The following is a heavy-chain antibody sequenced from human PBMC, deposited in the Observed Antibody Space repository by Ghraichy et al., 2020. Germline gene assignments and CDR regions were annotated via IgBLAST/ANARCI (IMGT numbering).Heavy chain of an antibody. CDR1: GVSLSVTSYY. V-gene: IGHV4-39*01. Sequence: SETLSLTCTVSGVSLSVTSYYWAWIRQPPGKGLEWIGSVYSTATTSYSPSLESRVTMSVDTSKNQFSLKLTSVTTADTAVYFCAAIKPRRDYWGQGTLVTVSS. CDR3: AAIKPRRDY. CDR2: VYSTATT. J-gene: IGHJ4*02. D-gene: IGHD2-21*01.